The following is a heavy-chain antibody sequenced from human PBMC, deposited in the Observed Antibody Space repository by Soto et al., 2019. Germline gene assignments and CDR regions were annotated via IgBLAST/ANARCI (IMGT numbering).Heavy chain of an antibody. D-gene: IGHD4-17*01. CDR1: GFSFRNYA. CDR3: VNGSRPISSVTGLIYGRY. V-gene: IGHV3-23*01. CDR2: ISDVAGAT. Sequence: LGESLKISCEASGFSFRNYAMTWVRQAPGKGLEWVSSISDVAGATYSADSVKGRLAISRDDSKNKLYLQMDNLRVEDTAVYFWVNGSRPISSVTGLIYGRYWGPGTPVTVSS. J-gene: IGHJ4*02.